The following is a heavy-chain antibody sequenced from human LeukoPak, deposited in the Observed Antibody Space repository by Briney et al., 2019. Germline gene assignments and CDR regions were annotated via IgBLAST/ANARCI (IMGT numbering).Heavy chain of an antibody. CDR2: INPSGGST. J-gene: IGHJ5*02. CDR1: GYTFTSYY. Sequence: ASVKVSCKASGYTFTSYYMHWVRQAPGQGLEWMGIINPSGGSTSYAQKFQGRVTMTRDTSTSTVYMELSSLRSEDTAVYYCAREQSVVPAANNWFDPWAREPWSPSPQ. CDR3: AREQSVVPAANNWFDP. D-gene: IGHD2-2*01. V-gene: IGHV1-46*01.